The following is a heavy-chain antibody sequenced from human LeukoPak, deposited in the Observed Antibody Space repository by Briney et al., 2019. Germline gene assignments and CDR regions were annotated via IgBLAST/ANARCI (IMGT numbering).Heavy chain of an antibody. CDR1: GGSSSSYY. D-gene: IGHD3-9*01. Sequence: SETLSLTCTVSGGSSSSYYWSWIRQPAGKGLEWIGRIYTSGSTHYNPSLKSRVTMSVDTSKNQFSLKLSSVTAADTAVYYCARERTYYDILTGYYQNWFDPWGQGTLVTVSS. J-gene: IGHJ5*02. CDR3: ARERTYYDILTGYYQNWFDP. CDR2: IYTSGST. V-gene: IGHV4-4*07.